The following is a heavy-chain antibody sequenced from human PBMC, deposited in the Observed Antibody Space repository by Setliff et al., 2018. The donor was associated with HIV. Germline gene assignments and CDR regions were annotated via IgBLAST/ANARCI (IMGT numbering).Heavy chain of an antibody. V-gene: IGHV4-61*02. CDR1: GGSISSGFYY. CDR2: IYTTGST. J-gene: IGHJ3*02. Sequence: SETLSLTCTVSGGSISSGFYYWSWIRQPAGKGLEWIGRIYTTGSTNYNPSLKSRVTISVDTSKNQFSLKLSSVTAADTAVYYCATYYYDSSGYQVDAFGIWGQGTMVTVSS. CDR3: ATYYYDSSGYQVDAFGI. D-gene: IGHD3-22*01.